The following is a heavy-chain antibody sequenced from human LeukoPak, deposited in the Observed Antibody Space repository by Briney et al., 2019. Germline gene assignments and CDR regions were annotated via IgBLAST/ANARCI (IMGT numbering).Heavy chain of an antibody. V-gene: IGHV4-4*02. CDR1: GGSITSTNF. D-gene: IGHD1-26*01. CDR2: ISLAGRT. CDR3: SRESGPFCPFGH. J-gene: IGHJ4*02. Sequence: PSETLSLTCGVSGGSITSTNFWSWVRQPPGGGLEWIGEISLAGRTRYNPSLKSRVNISIDEAKNHLYLNLASVTAADTAVYYCSRESGPFCPFGHWGQGTLVAVTS.